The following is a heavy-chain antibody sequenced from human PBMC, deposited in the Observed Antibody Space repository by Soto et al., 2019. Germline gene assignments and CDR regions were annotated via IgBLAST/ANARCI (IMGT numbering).Heavy chain of an antibody. D-gene: IGHD6-13*01. CDR3: QGIAAAGTRRWFEP. J-gene: IGHJ5*02. CDR2: IYHSGST. CDR1: GGSISSGGYS. V-gene: IGHV4-30-2*01. Sequence: SETLSLTCAVSGGSISSGGYSWSWIRQPPGKGLEWIGYIYHSGSTYYNPSLKSRVTISVDRSKNQFSLKLSSVTAADTAVYYCQGIAAAGTRRWFEPWGQGTLVTVSS.